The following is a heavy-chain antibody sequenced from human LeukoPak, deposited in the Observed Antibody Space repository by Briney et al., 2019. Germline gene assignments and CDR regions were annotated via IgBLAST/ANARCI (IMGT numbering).Heavy chain of an antibody. CDR3: ARGHLAPEMATTRGAFDI. D-gene: IGHD5-24*01. CDR2: IGTAGDT. Sequence: GGSLRLSCAASGFTFSSYDMHWVRQATGKGLEWVSAIGTAGDTYYPGSVKGRFTISRENAKNSLYLQMNSLRAGDTAVYYCARGHLAPEMATTRGAFDIWGQGTMVTVSS. CDR1: GFTFSSYD. J-gene: IGHJ3*02. V-gene: IGHV3-13*01.